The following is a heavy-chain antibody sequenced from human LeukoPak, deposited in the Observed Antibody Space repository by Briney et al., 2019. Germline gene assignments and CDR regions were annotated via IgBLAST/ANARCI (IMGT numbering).Heavy chain of an antibody. V-gene: IGHV3-7*03. D-gene: IGHD2-2*01. CDR1: GFTFSSYG. CDR3: ARGSRYCSSTSCYNFDY. Sequence: QSGGSLRLSCAASGFTFSSYGMHWVRQAAGKGLEWVANIKEDGSEKYYVDSVKGRFIISRDNAKNSLYLQMNSLRAEDTAVYYCARGSRYCSSTSCYNFDYWGQGTLVTVSS. J-gene: IGHJ4*02. CDR2: IKEDGSEK.